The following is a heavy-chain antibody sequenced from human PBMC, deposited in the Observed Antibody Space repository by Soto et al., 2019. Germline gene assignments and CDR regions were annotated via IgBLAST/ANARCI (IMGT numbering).Heavy chain of an antibody. Sequence: GGSLRLSCAASGFTFSSYAMHWVRQAPGKGLEWVAVISYDGSNKYYADSVKGRFTISRDNSKNTLYLQMNSLRAEDTAVYYCAALSGYAHYYYYGMDVWGQGTTVTVSS. CDR2: ISYDGSNK. V-gene: IGHV3-30-3*01. J-gene: IGHJ6*02. CDR1: GFTFSSYA. CDR3: AALSGYAHYYYYGMDV. D-gene: IGHD5-12*01.